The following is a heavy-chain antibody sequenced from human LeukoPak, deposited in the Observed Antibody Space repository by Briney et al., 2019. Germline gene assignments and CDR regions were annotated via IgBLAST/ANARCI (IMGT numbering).Heavy chain of an antibody. D-gene: IGHD2-2*01. CDR2: ISSASGSI. J-gene: IGHJ4*02. V-gene: IGHV3-48*04. CDR3: ARLPAYCSGTSCYYDY. CDR1: GFTFSSYS. Sequence: GGSLRLSCAASGFTFSSYSMNWVRQAPGKGLEWVSYISSASGSIYYADSVKGRFTISRDNAKNSLFLQMNSLRAEDTAVYYCARLPAYCSGTSCYYDYWGQGTLVTVSS.